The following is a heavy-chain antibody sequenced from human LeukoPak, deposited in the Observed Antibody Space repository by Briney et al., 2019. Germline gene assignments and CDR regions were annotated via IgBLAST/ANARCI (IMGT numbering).Heavy chain of an antibody. D-gene: IGHD6-13*01. J-gene: IGHJ4*02. Sequence: SQTLSLTCTVSGGSISRGDDDWSWIRQPPGKGLEWIAYIYYSGSTYYNPSLKSRVTISVDTSKNQFSLKLSSVTAAATAVYYCARYSSSWFHFDYWGQGTLVTVSS. CDR3: ARYSSSWFHFDY. CDR1: GGSISRGDDD. V-gene: IGHV4-30-4*01. CDR2: IYYSGST.